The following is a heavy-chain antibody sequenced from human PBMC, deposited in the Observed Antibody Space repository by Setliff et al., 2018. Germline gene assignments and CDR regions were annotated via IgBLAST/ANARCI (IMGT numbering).Heavy chain of an antibody. Sequence: ASVKVSCKASGYTLVNYGINWVRQAPGQGLEWMGWISGFNGVTKYARKLQGRVTMTTDTSTTTAYMELRSLRSDDTAVYYCARVPKIWVKGNYYSYYMDVWGQGTTVTVSS. D-gene: IGHD3-10*01. CDR3: ARVPKIWVKGNYYSYYMDV. V-gene: IGHV1-18*01. CDR2: ISGFNGVT. J-gene: IGHJ6*03. CDR1: GYTLVNYG.